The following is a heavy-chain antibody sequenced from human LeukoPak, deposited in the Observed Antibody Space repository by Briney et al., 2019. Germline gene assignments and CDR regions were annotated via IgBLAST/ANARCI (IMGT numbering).Heavy chain of an antibody. CDR2: IYSDGGRT. V-gene: IGHV3-74*01. D-gene: IGHD1-26*01. CDR1: GFTFSSYW. CDR3: TRSGRGGAFDI. J-gene: IGHJ3*02. Sequence: PGGSLRLSCAASGFTFSSYWMHWVRQAPGKGLVWVSRIYSDGGRTDYADSVKGRFTISGDNAKSTLYLQMNSLRADDTAVYYCTRSGRGGAFDIWGQGTLVTVS.